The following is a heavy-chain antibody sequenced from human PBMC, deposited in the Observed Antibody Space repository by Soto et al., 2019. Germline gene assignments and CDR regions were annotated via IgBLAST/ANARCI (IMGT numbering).Heavy chain of an antibody. CDR3: ARDSKNRQDGMDV. Sequence: PGGPLRLSCEGSGFTFSSYSINWVRQAPGKGLEWVSSISAIGDYMFHTHSVKDRFTISSDNPQSSLLLQRDSLRAEDTAVYFCARDSKNRQDGMDVWGQGTTVTVS. J-gene: IGHJ6*02. D-gene: IGHD4-4*01. CDR1: GFTFSSYS. V-gene: IGHV3-21*01. CDR2: ISAIGDYM.